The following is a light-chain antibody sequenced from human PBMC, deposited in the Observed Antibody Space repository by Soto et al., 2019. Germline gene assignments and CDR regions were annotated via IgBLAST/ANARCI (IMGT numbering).Light chain of an antibody. J-gene: IGLJ1*01. CDR2: EVV. Sequence: QSALTQPRSASGSPGQSVTISCTGTQSDVGVYDFVSWYQHHPGKAPRLIIYEVVQRPSGVPARFSGSKSGNTASLPVSGRQAAEEDDDFCKSYDAGNSCVCGSGTKLTVL. CDR3: KSYDAGNSCV. CDR1: QSDVGVYDF. V-gene: IGLV2-8*01.